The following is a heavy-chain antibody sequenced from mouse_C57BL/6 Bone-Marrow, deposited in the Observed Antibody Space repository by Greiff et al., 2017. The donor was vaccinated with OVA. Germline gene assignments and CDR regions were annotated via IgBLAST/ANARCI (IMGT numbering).Heavy chain of an antibody. Sequence: QVQLQQPGAELVRPGSSVKLSCKASGYTFTSYWMHWVKQRPIQGLEWIGNIDPSDSETHYNQKFKDKATLTVDKSSSTAYMQLSSLTSKDSAVYYCAREGLYAMDYWGQGTSVTVSS. CDR2: IDPSDSET. CDR1: GYTFTSYW. V-gene: IGHV1-52*01. CDR3: AREGLYAMDY. J-gene: IGHJ4*01.